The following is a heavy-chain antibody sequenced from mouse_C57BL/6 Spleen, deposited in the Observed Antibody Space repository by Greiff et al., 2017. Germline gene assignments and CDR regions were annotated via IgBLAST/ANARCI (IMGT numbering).Heavy chain of an antibody. CDR1: GYTFTSYG. Sequence: VKLQQSGAELARPGASVKLSCKASGYTFTSYGISWVKQRTGQGLEWIGEIYPRSGNTYYNEKFKGKATLTADKSSSTAYMELRSLTSEDSAVYFCARYYGSSKRYFDVWGTGTTVTVSS. V-gene: IGHV1-81*01. CDR2: IYPRSGNT. J-gene: IGHJ1*03. CDR3: ARYYGSSKRYFDV. D-gene: IGHD1-1*01.